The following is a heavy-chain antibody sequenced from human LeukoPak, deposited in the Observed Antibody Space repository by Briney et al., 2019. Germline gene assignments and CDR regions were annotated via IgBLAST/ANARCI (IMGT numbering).Heavy chain of an antibody. V-gene: IGHV4-4*07. CDR2: IYTSGST. CDR3: ARDYSSSWYPHRRYFDY. J-gene: IGHJ4*02. D-gene: IGHD6-13*01. CDR1: GVSISSYY. Sequence: SETLSLTCTVSGVSISSYYWSWIRQPAGKGLEWIGRIYTSGSTNYNPSLKSRVTISVDKSKNQFSLKLSSVTAADTAVYYCARDYSSSWYPHRRYFDYWGKGTLVTVSS.